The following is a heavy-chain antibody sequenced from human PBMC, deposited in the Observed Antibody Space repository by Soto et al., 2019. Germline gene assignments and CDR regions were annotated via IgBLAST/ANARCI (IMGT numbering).Heavy chain of an antibody. Sequence: QVQLVESGGGVVQPGRSLRLSCAASGFTFSSYGMHWVRQAPGKGLEWVAVIWYDGSNKYYADSVKGRFTISRDNSKNTLYLQMNSLRAEEAAVYYCARDRVQYSSDCTLGYWGQGTLVTVSS. V-gene: IGHV3-33*01. CDR2: IWYDGSNK. CDR1: GFTFSSYG. J-gene: IGHJ4*02. D-gene: IGHD6-19*01. CDR3: ARDRVQYSSDCTLGY.